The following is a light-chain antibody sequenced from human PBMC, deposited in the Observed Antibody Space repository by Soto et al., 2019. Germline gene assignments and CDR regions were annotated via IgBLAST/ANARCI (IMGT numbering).Light chain of an antibody. J-gene: IGKJ3*01. Sequence: DIQMTQSPTSLSASVGDRVSITCQASQGIRDFVAWYQQKPGKAPKLLIYAASTLQSGVPSRFSGSGSGTDFTLTINSLQPEDVATYSCQKYSSVPVFGPGTKVEMK. V-gene: IGKV1-27*01. CDR3: QKYSSVPV. CDR2: AAS. CDR1: QGIRDF.